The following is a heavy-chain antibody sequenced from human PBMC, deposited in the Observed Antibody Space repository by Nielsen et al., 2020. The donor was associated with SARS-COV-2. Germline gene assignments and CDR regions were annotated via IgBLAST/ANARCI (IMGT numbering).Heavy chain of an antibody. CDR2: IYYSGST. V-gene: IGHV4-59*01. J-gene: IGHJ4*02. D-gene: IGHD2/OR15-2a*01. CDR3: ARTFSGQLDY. Sequence: SETLSLTCTVSGGSISSYYWSWIRQPPGKGLEWIGYIYYSGSTNYNPSFKSRVTISVDTSKNQFSLKLSSVTAADTAVYYCARTFSGQLDYWGQGTLVTVSA. CDR1: GGSISSYY.